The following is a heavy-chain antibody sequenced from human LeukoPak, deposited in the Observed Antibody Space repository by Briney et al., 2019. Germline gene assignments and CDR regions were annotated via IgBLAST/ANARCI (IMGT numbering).Heavy chain of an antibody. V-gene: IGHV1-18*01. Sequence: ASVKVSCKASGYTFTSYGISWVRQAPGQGLERMGWISAYNGNTNYAQKLQGRVTMTTDTSTSTAYMELRSLRSDDTAVYYCAREGIAAAGQALRNTKDYYYGMDVWGQGTTVTVSS. CDR3: AREGIAAAGQALRNTKDYYYGMDV. D-gene: IGHD6-13*01. CDR2: ISAYNGNT. CDR1: GYTFTSYG. J-gene: IGHJ6*02.